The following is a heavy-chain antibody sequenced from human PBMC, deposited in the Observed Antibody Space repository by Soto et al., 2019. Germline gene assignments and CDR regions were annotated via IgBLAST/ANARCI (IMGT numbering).Heavy chain of an antibody. CDR3: ARLVYDTRLNYLYLDS. D-gene: IGHD3-22*01. J-gene: IGHJ4*02. CDR1: GVSISRGDW. V-gene: IGHV4-4*02. CDR2: IHHSAGT. Sequence: QVLLHESGPGLVKPSGTLSLTCTVSGVSISRGDWWSWVRQAPGKELQWIGAIHHSAGTSSHPSLRSRVSLSVDTSKNQFSLNLKSVTAADTGVYYCARLVYDTRLNYLYLDSWGQGLLVTLSS.